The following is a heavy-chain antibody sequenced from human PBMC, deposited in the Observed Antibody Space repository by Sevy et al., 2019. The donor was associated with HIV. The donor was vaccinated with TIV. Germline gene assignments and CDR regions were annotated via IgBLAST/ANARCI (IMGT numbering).Heavy chain of an antibody. CDR3: AHETFGRFES. D-gene: IGHD3-16*01. Sequence: GGSLRLSCAASGFSFSANWMNWVRQAPGKGLEWVANIKGDGSDKHYVDSVEGRFTISRDNAKNVLYLQMNSLRVGDTAVYYCAHETFGRFESWGQGTLVTVSS. J-gene: IGHJ4*02. CDR2: IKGDGSDK. V-gene: IGHV3-7*01. CDR1: GFSFSANW.